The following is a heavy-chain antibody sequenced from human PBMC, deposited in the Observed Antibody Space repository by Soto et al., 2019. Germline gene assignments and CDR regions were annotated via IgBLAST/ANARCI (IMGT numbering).Heavy chain of an antibody. J-gene: IGHJ6*02. Sequence: PGESLKISCKGSGYSFTSYWNSWVRQMPGKGLEWRGRIDPSDSYTNYSPSFQGHVTISADKSISTAYLQWSSLKASDTAMYYCARAKPYDFWSGYYTSYGMDVWGQGTTVTVSS. CDR1: GYSFTSYW. CDR2: IDPSDSYT. CDR3: ARAKPYDFWSGYYTSYGMDV. D-gene: IGHD3-3*01. V-gene: IGHV5-10-1*01.